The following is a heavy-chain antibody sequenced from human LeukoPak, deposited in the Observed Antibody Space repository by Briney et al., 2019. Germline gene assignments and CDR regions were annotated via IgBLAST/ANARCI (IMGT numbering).Heavy chain of an antibody. CDR2: IYYGGST. CDR1: GGSISSGGYY. D-gene: IGHD2-15*01. CDR3: ARALGYCSGGSCTRGYNWFDP. Sequence: PSQTLSLTCAVSGGSISSGGYYWGWIRQPPGKGLEWIGSIYYGGSTYYNPSLKSRVTISVDTSMNQFSLKLSFVTTAGTAVYYCARALGYCSGGSCTRGYNWFDPWGQGTPVTVPS. J-gene: IGHJ5*02. V-gene: IGHV4-30-2*03.